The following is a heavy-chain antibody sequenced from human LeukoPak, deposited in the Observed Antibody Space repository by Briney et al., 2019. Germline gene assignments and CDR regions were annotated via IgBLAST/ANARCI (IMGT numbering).Heavy chain of an antibody. CDR3: ARQWELGFWFDY. CDR2: IIPIFGTA. J-gene: IGHJ4*02. CDR1: GGTFSSYA. V-gene: IGHV1-69*05. Sequence: SVKVSCKASGGTFSSYAISWVRQAPGQGLEWMGGIIPIFGTANYAQKFQGRVTITTDESTSTAYMELSSLRSEDTAVYYCARQWELGFWFDYWGQGTLVAVSS. D-gene: IGHD1-26*01.